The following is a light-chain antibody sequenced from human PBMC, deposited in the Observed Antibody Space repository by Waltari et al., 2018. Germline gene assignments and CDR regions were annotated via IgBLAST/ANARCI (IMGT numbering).Light chain of an antibody. CDR1: QSFSSGY. V-gene: IGKV3-20*01. CDR2: ATS. CDR3: QHYDNSPPWT. Sequence: EIVSAQSPGTLSLSPGERATLSCRASQSFSSGYLAWYQQRPGQAPRLLIDATSSRATGIPDRFSGSGAGTDFTLTISRLEPEDFAVYYCQHYDNSPPWTFGQGTKVEIK. J-gene: IGKJ1*01.